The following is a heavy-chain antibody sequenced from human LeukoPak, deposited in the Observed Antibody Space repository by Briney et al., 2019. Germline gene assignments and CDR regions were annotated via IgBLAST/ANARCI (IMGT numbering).Heavy chain of an antibody. D-gene: IGHD1-1*01. J-gene: IGHJ4*02. V-gene: IGHV3-48*01. CDR1: GFPFIEYS. CDR3: ARDHNYAFYN. CDR2: IGIDSGNT. Sequence: GGSLRLSCTASGFPFIEYSMNWVRQVPGKGLEWISYIGIDSGNTKYADSVRGRFTISADKAKNSLYLQMNSLRVEDTAVYYCARDHNYAFYNWGQGTLVSVAS.